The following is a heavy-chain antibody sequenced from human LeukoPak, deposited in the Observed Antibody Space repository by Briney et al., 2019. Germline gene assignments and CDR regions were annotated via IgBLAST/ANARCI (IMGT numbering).Heavy chain of an antibody. CDR2: IYHSGST. D-gene: IGHD3-9*01. Sequence: PSQTLSLTCAVSGGSISSGGYSWRWIRQPPGKGLEWIGYIYHSGSTYYNPSLKSRVTISVDRSKNQFSLKLSSVTAADTAVYYCARNHLTGYFYYGMDVWGKGTTVTVSS. CDR3: ARNHLTGYFYYGMDV. J-gene: IGHJ6*04. V-gene: IGHV4-30-2*01. CDR1: GGSISSGGYS.